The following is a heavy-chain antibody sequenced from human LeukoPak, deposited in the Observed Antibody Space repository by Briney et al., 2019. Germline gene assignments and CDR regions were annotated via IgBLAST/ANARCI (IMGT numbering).Heavy chain of an antibody. J-gene: IGHJ4*02. Sequence: SETLSLTCTVSGGVIRTYYWSWIRQPPGKGLEYIGYIYYTGSTTYNPSLRSRVTMSLDESKNHLSLILASVTAADTAIYYCSREGGPFSPFGHWGQGTLVTVTS. V-gene: IGHV4-59*12. CDR2: IYYTGST. CDR1: GGVIRTYY. CDR3: SREGGPFSPFGH. D-gene: IGHD1-26*01.